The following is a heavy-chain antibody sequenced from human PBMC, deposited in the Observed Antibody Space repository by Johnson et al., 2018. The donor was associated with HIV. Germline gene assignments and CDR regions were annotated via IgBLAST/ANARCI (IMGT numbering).Heavy chain of an antibody. Sequence: QVQLVESGGGVVQPGRSLRLSCVASGFTFRNYGMHWVRQAPGKGLEWVAVISYDGSVKYYADAVKGRFTISRDNSKNTLYLQMNSLRAEDTAVYYCAREYDAFDIWGQGTMVTVSS. CDR1: GFTFRNYG. CDR3: AREYDAFDI. V-gene: IGHV3-30*03. CDR2: ISYDGSVK. J-gene: IGHJ3*02.